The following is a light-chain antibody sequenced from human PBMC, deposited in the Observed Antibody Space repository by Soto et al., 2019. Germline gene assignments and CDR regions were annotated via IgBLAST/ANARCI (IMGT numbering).Light chain of an antibody. J-gene: IGLJ2*01. Sequence: QSALTQPASVYGSPGQSITISCTGTSSDVGGYNYVSWYQQHPGKAPKLMIYEVSNRPSGVSNRFSGSKSGNTASLTISGLQAEDEADYYCSSYTSSHVVFGGGTQLTVL. CDR3: SSYTSSHVV. CDR2: EVS. V-gene: IGLV2-14*01. CDR1: SSDVGGYNY.